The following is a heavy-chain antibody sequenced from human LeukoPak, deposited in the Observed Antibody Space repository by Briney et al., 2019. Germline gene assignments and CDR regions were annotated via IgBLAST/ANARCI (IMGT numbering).Heavy chain of an antibody. CDR2: IYPGVSYT. Sequence: GESLKISCKGSGYSFTSYWIVWVRQMPGKGLECMGIIYPGVSYTRYSPSFQGQVTISADKSISTAYLQWSSLKASDTAMYYCARPVVPAANAFDIWGQGTMVTVSS. CDR3: ARPVVPAANAFDI. D-gene: IGHD2-2*01. V-gene: IGHV5-51*01. J-gene: IGHJ3*02. CDR1: GYSFTSYW.